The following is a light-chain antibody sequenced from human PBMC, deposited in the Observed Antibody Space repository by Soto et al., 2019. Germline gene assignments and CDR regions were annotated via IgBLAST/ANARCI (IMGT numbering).Light chain of an antibody. J-gene: IGKJ1*01. CDR2: GAS. CDR1: QSVSSN. Sequence: EIVMTQSPATLSVSPGERATLSCRASQSVSSNLAWYQQKPGQSPRLLMYGASTRATGIPDRFSGSGSGTEFTLTISILQSEDFAVYYCQHYYNWPPWTFGLGTKVEIK. V-gene: IGKV3-15*01. CDR3: QHYYNWPPWT.